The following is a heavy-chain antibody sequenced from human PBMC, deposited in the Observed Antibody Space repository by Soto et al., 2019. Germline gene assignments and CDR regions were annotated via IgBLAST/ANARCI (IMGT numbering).Heavy chain of an antibody. D-gene: IGHD3-10*01. CDR1: GGTFSSYA. V-gene: IGHV1-69*06. CDR3: TKGAKSGAGDRYYYSGIYV. J-gene: IGHJ6*01. CDR2: IIPIFGTA. Sequence: ASVKVSCKASGGTFSSYAISWVRQAPGQGLEWMGGIIPIFGTANYAQKFQGRVTITADKSTSTAYMELSSLRSEDTAVDYGTKGAKSGAGDRYYYSGIYVLGQGTTVTFS.